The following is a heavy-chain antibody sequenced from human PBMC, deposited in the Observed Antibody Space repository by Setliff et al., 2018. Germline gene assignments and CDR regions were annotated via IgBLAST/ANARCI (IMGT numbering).Heavy chain of an antibody. CDR2: ITHDGSKT. Sequence: GGSLRLSCAGSGFTFNTYWMTWVRQAPGKGPEWVASITHDGSKTYILDSVKGRFTISRDNTKNSLYLQMNSLRGEDTAVYHCTRDQDYYGMDVWGQGTTVTVSS. CDR3: TRDQDYYGMDV. CDR1: GFTFNTYW. V-gene: IGHV3-7*01. J-gene: IGHJ6*02.